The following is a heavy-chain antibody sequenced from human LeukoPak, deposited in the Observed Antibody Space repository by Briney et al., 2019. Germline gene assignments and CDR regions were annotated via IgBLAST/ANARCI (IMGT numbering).Heavy chain of an antibody. Sequence: GGSLRLSCAASGFTFRIYAMSWVRQAPGKGLEWISAISVSGSTYYADSVKGRFTISRDNSKNTLYLQMNSLRAEDTAVYYCALSGGTDWYGLECWGQGTLVTVPS. V-gene: IGHV3-23*01. CDR1: GFTFRIYA. CDR3: ALSGGTDWYGLEC. D-gene: IGHD2-15*01. J-gene: IGHJ4*02. CDR2: ISVSGST.